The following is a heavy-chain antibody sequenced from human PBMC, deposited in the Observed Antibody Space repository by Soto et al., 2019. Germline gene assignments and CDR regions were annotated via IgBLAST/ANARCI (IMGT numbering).Heavy chain of an antibody. CDR3: AKGWSDFFDY. V-gene: IGHV3-23*01. D-gene: IGHD2-8*01. CDR1: GFTFSSYA. Sequence: EVQVLESGGGLVQPGGSLRLSCAASGFTFSSYAMNWVRQAPWKGLEWVSAISGGGGTTYYADSVKGRFTISRDNSKNTLYLQMNSLRPEDTALYYCAKGWSDFFDYWGQGTPVTVSS. CDR2: ISGGGGTT. J-gene: IGHJ4*02.